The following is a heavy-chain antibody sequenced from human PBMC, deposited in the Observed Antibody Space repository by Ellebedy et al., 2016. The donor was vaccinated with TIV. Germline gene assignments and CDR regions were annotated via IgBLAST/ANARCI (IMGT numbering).Heavy chain of an antibody. Sequence: GESLKISCAASGFTVSSNYMSWVRQAPGKGLEWVSVIYSGGSTYYADSVKGRFTISRHNSKNTLYLQMNSLRAEDTAVYYCASSRGYSYGPLDYWGQGTLVTVSS. V-gene: IGHV3-53*04. CDR2: IYSGGST. CDR1: GFTVSSNY. J-gene: IGHJ4*02. CDR3: ASSRGYSYGPLDY. D-gene: IGHD5-18*01.